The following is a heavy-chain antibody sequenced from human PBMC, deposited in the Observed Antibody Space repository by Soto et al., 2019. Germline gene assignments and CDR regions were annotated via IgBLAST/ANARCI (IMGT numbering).Heavy chain of an antibody. V-gene: IGHV3-30*18. CDR3: AKANGDDFWNGYYQHGMDV. CDR2: ISYDGSNR. J-gene: IGHJ6*02. CDR1: GFTLSGYW. Sequence: PGGSLRLSCAGSGFTLSGYWMTWVRQAPGKGLEWVAVISYDGSNRYYADSVKGRFTISRDDSKNTLYLEMNTLRAEDTAVYFCAKANGDDFWNGYYQHGMDVWGQGTTVTVSS. D-gene: IGHD3-3*01.